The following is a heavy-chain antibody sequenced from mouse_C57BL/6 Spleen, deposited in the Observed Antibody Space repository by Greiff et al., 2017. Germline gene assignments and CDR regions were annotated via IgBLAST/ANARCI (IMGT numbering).Heavy chain of an antibody. D-gene: IGHD3-2*02. CDR1: GFTFSSYA. V-gene: IGHV5-4*01. J-gene: IGHJ2*01. CDR2: ISDGGSYT. CDR3: ARDPGQGPLDY. Sequence: EVQLVESGGGLVKPGGSLKLSCAASGFTFSSYAMSWVRQTPEKRLEWVATISDGGSYTYYPDNVKGRFTISRYNAKNNLYLQMSHLKSEDTAMYYCARDPGQGPLDYWGQGTTLTVSS.